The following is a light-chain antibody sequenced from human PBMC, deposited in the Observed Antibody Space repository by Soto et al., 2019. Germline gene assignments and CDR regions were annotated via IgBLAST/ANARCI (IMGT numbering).Light chain of an antibody. CDR3: QQYDNLFLT. J-gene: IGKJ4*01. CDR2: DAS. V-gene: IGKV1-33*01. Sequence: DIQMTQSPSSLSASVGDRVTITCQSSQDISNYLNWYQQKPGKAPKLLIYDASYLETGVPSRFSGSGSGTDFTFTISSLQPEDFATYYCQQYDNLFLTFGGGTKVELK. CDR1: QDISNY.